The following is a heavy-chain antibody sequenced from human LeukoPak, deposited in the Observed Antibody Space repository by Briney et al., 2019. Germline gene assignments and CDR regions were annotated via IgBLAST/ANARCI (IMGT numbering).Heavy chain of an antibody. CDR2: ISGSGDNT. V-gene: IGHV3-23*01. J-gene: IGHJ4*02. CDR3: AKDLSPGHY. D-gene: IGHD2/OR15-2a*01. Sequence: GGSLRLSCAVSGFTFSNYGMNWVRQAPGKGLEWVSAISGSGDNTYYADSVKGQFTISRDNSKNTLYLQMNSLRAGDTAVYFCAKDLSPGHYWGQGILVTVSS. CDR1: GFTFSNYG.